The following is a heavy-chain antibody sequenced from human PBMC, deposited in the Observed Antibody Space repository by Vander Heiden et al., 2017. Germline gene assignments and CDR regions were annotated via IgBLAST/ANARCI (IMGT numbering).Heavy chain of an antibody. CDR1: GFTFSSYG. CDR3: AGGAAAANWFDP. J-gene: IGHJ5*02. Sequence: QVQLVESGGGVVQPGRSLRLSCAASGFTFSSYGMHWVRQAPGKGLEWVAVIWYAGSNKYYADSVKGRFTISRDNSKSTLYLQMNSLRAEDTAVYYCAGGAAAANWFDPWGQGTLVTVSS. CDR2: IWYAGSNK. V-gene: IGHV3-33*01. D-gene: IGHD6-13*01.